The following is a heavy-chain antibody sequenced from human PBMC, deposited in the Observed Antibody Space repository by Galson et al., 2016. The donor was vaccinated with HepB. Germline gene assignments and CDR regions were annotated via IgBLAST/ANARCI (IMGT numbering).Heavy chain of an antibody. J-gene: IGHJ5*02. V-gene: IGHV1-46*04. CDR3: ARGGLLGIAVAGTWFDP. D-gene: IGHD6-19*01. CDR1: GYTFSSRY. CDR2: INPSGGST. Sequence: SVKVSCKASGYTFSSRYIHWVRQAPGQGLEWMGIINPSGGSTKYALKLQGRVTMTRDPSTSTVYMELSSLRSEDTAVYYCARGGLLGIAVAGTWFDPWGQGTLVTVSS.